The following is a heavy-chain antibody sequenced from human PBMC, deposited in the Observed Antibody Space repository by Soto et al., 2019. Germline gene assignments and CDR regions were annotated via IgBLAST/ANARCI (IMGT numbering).Heavy chain of an antibody. V-gene: IGHV1-3*05. CDR1: GYTFTNFA. CDR2: INAGNGNT. Sequence: QVQLVQSGAEEKKPGASVKVSCKASGYTFTNFAMHWVRQAPGQRLEWMGWINAGNGNTKSSQNFQGRVTITRDTXXSTAYMELRSLRSEDTAVYYCARDHGSGWWGSVDCWGQGTLVTVSS. J-gene: IGHJ4*02. CDR3: ARDHGSGWWGSVDC. D-gene: IGHD6-19*01.